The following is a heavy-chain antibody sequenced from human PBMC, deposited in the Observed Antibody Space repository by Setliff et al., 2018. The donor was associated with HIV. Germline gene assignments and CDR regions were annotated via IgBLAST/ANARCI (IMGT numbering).Heavy chain of an antibody. CDR1: GYTFTSYG. CDR2: ISAYNGNT. CDR3: TRGRGIIGALVY. J-gene: IGHJ4*02. Sequence: ASVKVSCKASGYTFTSYGISWVRQAPGQGLEWMGWISAYNGNTNYAQKLQGRVTMTTDTSTSTAYMELYNLRSEDTAMYYCTRGRGIIGALVYWGQGTLVTVSS. V-gene: IGHV1-18*01. D-gene: IGHD2-21*01.